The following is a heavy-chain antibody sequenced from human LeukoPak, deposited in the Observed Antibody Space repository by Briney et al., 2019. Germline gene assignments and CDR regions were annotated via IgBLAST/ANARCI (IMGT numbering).Heavy chain of an antibody. CDR1: GFTFSSYW. V-gene: IGHV3-7*05. J-gene: IGHJ4*02. CDR3: ATESLWTSEY. D-gene: IGHD3/OR15-3a*01. Sequence: GGSLRLSCAASGFTFSSYWMSWVRQAPGKGLEWVANINQAGSDKNYVESVKGRFTISRDNAKNSLLLQMSSLRVDDTAVYYCATESLWTSEYSGQGTLVTVSS. CDR2: INQAGSDK.